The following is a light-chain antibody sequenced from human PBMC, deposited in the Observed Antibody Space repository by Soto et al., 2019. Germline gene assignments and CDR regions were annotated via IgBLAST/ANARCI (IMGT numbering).Light chain of an antibody. Sequence: AIRMTQSPSSLSASTGDRVIITCWASQGVSGYLAWYQQKPGKAPNLLIYAASTLQTGVPSRFSGSGSGTDFTLTISCLQSEDFATYYCQQYYNYPFTFGPGTKVDIK. CDR1: QGVSGY. CDR3: QQYYNYPFT. J-gene: IGKJ3*01. CDR2: AAS. V-gene: IGKV1-8*01.